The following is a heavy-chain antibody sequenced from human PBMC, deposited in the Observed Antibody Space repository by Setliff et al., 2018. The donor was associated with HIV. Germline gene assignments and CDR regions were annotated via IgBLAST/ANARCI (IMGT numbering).Heavy chain of an antibody. V-gene: IGHV1-69*05. CDR2: IIPMYGVA. D-gene: IGHD2-21*02. CDR3: ARGFVVGSTVVTPGYYYYGMDV. Sequence: SVKVSCKASGYTFTSYGLSWVRQAPGQGLEWMGGIIPMYGVANYAQKFQGRVTITTDESTSTAYMELSSLRSEDTAVYYYARGFVVGSTVVTPGYYYYGMDVWGQGTTVTVSS. CDR1: GYTFTSYG. J-gene: IGHJ6*02.